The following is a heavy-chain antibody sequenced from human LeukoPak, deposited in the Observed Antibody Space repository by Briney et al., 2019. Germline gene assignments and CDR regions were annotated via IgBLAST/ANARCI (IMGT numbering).Heavy chain of an antibody. D-gene: IGHD3-10*01. CDR2: IRGSGGST. Sequence: PGGSLRLSCAASGFSFSSYAMSWVRQAPGKGLEWVSAIRGSGGSTYYTYSVKGRFTISRDNSKNTLYLQMNSLRAEDTAVYYCANYYGSGSFFDYWGQGTLVTVSS. CDR3: ANYYGSGSFFDY. CDR1: GFSFSSYA. V-gene: IGHV3-23*01. J-gene: IGHJ4*02.